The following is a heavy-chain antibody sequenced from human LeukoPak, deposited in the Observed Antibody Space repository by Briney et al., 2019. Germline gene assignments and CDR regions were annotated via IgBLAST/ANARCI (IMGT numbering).Heavy chain of an antibody. Sequence: PSETLSLTCSVSGGSVSSGSYYWSWIRQPPGKGLEWIGHIHYSGSTYYSPSLKTRVTMSVDTSKNQFSLKLSSVTAADTAVYYCARVRVYYYGSGSHTQFDYWGQGTLVTVSS. CDR3: ARVRVYYYGSGSHTQFDY. CDR1: GGSVSSGSYY. CDR2: IHYSGST. V-gene: IGHV4-61*01. J-gene: IGHJ4*02. D-gene: IGHD3-10*01.